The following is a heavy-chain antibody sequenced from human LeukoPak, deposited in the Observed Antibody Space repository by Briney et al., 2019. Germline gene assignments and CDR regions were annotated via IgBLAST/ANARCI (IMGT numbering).Heavy chain of an antibody. V-gene: IGHV3-11*04. Sequence: GGSLRLSCAASGFTFSDYYMSWIRQAPGKGLEWVSYISSSGSTIYYADSVKGRFTISRGNAKNSLYLQMNSLRAEDTAVYYCARVIAARPHYYYYMDVCGKGTTVTVSS. CDR2: ISSSGSTI. D-gene: IGHD6-6*01. CDR1: GFTFSDYY. J-gene: IGHJ6*03. CDR3: ARVIAARPHYYYYMDV.